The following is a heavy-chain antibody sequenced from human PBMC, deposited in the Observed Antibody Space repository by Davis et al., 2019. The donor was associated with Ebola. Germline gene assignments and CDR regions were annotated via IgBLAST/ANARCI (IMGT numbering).Heavy chain of an antibody. CDR1: GFTFSSYA. D-gene: IGHD3-16*01. CDR3: EKGAKGGYYNGMDV. CDR2: ISGSGGST. Sequence: GGSLRLSCPPSGFTFSSYAMSWVRQAPGKGLEWVPAISGSGGSTYYADSVKGRFPISRDNSKNTLDLQMNSLRAETTAVYYCEKGAKGGYYNGMDVWGQGTTVTVSS. J-gene: IGHJ6*02. V-gene: IGHV3-23*01.